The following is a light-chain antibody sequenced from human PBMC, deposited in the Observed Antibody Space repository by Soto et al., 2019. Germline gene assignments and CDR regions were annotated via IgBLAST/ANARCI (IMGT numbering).Light chain of an antibody. CDR2: AAS. J-gene: IGKJ1*01. CDR3: QQYNNWPPWT. V-gene: IGKV1-12*01. CDR1: QGISSW. Sequence: IHMTQSPSSVSSSVGCRVTITCRSSQGISSWLAWYQQKPGKAPKLLIYAASSLQSGVPSRFSGSGSGTDFTLTISSLQSEDFAVHYCQQYNNWPPWTFGQGTKVDIK.